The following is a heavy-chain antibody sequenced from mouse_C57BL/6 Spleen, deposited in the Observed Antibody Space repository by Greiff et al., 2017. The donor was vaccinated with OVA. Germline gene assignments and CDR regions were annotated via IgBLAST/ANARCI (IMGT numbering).Heavy chain of an antibody. Sequence: VQLQQSGPELVKPGASVKISCKASGYSFTGYYMNWVKQSPEKSLEWIGEINPSTGGTTYNQKFKAKATLTVDKSSSTAYMQLKSLTSEDSAVYYCARTLLRLGYFDVWGTGTTVTVSS. CDR1: GYSFTGYY. J-gene: IGHJ1*03. CDR3: ARTLLRLGYFDV. CDR2: INPSTGGT. V-gene: IGHV1-42*01. D-gene: IGHD1-1*01.